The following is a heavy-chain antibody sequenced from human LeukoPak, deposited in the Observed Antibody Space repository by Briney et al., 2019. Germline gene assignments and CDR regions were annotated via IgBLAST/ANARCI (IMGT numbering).Heavy chain of an antibody. D-gene: IGHD4-17*01. CDR2: INYSGSA. CDR1: GGSLSSYY. V-gene: IGHV4-59*08. Sequence: SETLSLTCTVSGGSLSSYYFSWIRQSPGKGLEWIAYINYSGSASYNPSLRSRVTMSVDTSKQFSLSLSSVTAADTAVYYCARHNYDDYVFDIWGQGTKVTVSS. J-gene: IGHJ3*02. CDR3: ARHNYDDYVFDI.